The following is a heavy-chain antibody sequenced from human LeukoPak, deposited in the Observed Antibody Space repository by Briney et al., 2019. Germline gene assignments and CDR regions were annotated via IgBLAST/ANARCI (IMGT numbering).Heavy chain of an antibody. CDR3: AREFLEQQPNRGFDP. V-gene: IGHV3-21*01. D-gene: IGHD6-13*01. CDR1: GFTFSSYC. CDR2: ISSSSSYI. J-gene: IGHJ5*02. Sequence: GGSLRLSCAASGFTFSSYCMNWVRQAPGKRLEWVSSISSSSSYIYYADSVKGRFTISRDNAKNSLYLQRNSLRAEDTTVYYCAREFLEQQPNRGFDPWGQGTLVTVSS.